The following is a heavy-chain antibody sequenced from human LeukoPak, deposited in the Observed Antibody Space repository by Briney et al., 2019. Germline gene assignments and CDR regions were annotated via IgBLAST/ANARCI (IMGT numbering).Heavy chain of an antibody. CDR2: IKQDGSEK. V-gene: IGHV3-7*01. D-gene: IGHD3-22*01. Sequence: PGGSLRLSCAASGFTFSSYWMSWVRQAPGKGLEWVANIKQDGSEKYYVDSVKGRFTISRDNAKKSLYLRMNSLRVEDTAVYYCARDGYYDTSGTSYWGQGTLVTVSS. CDR3: ARDGYYDTSGTSY. J-gene: IGHJ4*02. CDR1: GFTFSSYW.